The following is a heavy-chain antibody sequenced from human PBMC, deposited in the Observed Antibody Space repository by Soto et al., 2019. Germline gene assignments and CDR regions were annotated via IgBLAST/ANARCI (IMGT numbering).Heavy chain of an antibody. Sequence: QVQLVQSGAEVKKPGSSVKVSCKASGGTFSSYTISWVRQAPGQGREWMGRIIPILGIANYAQKFQGRVTITADKSTSTAYMELSSLRSEDTAVYYCARTGGGSGWPTFDYWGQGTLVTVSS. CDR3: ARTGGGSGWPTFDY. J-gene: IGHJ4*02. CDR2: IIPILGIA. V-gene: IGHV1-69*02. D-gene: IGHD6-19*01. CDR1: GGTFSSYT.